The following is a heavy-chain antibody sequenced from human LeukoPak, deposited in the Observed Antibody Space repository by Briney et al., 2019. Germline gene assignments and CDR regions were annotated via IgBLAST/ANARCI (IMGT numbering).Heavy chain of an antibody. V-gene: IGHV3-30*02. CDR2: IRYDGSNK. CDR1: GFTFSSYG. Sequence: PGGSLRLSCAASGFTFSSYGMHWVRQAPGKGLEWVAFIRYDGSNKYYADSVKGRFTISRDNSKNTLYLQMNSLRAEDTAVYYCAKESRLLWFGEEAQYGMDVWGQGTTVTVSS. D-gene: IGHD3-10*01. CDR3: AKESRLLWFGEEAQYGMDV. J-gene: IGHJ6*02.